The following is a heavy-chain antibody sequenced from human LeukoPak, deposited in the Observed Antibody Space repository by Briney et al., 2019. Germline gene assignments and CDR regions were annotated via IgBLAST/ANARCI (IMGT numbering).Heavy chain of an antibody. J-gene: IGHJ5*02. CDR3: ARDFTAPAP. Sequence: GGSLRLSCAASGFTISGYWMHWVRQAPGKGLVWVSRINSDGSRTYYADSVRGRFTISRDNADNTLYLQMNSLRADDTAVYYCARDFTAPAPWGQGTLVTVSS. CDR2: INSDGSRT. CDR1: GFTISGYW. D-gene: IGHD5-18*01. V-gene: IGHV3-74*01.